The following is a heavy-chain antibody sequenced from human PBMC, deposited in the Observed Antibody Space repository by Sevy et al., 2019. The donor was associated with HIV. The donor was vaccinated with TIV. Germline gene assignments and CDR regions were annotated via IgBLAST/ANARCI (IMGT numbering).Heavy chain of an antibody. CDR3: ASYWGRDGHSIDY. CDR1: EITFSSYW. J-gene: IGHJ4*02. Sequence: GGSLRLSCVASEITFSSYWMSWVRQAPGKGLEWVANIKQDGSEKHYVDAVKGRFTISKDNGKNSVYLQMNIQSAEDAAVYYCASYWGRDGHSIDYWGQGTLVTVSS. D-gene: IGHD3-16*01. V-gene: IGHV3-7*01. CDR2: IKQDGSEK.